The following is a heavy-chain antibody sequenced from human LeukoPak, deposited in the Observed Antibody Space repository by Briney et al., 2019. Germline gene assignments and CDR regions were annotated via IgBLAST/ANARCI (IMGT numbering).Heavy chain of an antibody. Sequence: PSETLSLTCTVSGYSISSGYYWGWIRQPPGQGLEWIGSIYHSGSTYYNPSLKSRVTISVDTSKNQFSLKLSSVTAADTAVYYCVTGSDYGYYYYYMDVWGKGTTDTVSS. V-gene: IGHV4-38-2*02. D-gene: IGHD4-17*01. CDR1: GYSISSGYY. CDR3: VTGSDYGYYYYYMDV. CDR2: IYHSGST. J-gene: IGHJ6*03.